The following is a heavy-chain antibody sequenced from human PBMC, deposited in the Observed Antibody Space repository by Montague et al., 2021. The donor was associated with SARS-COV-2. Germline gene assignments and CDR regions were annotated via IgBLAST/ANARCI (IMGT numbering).Heavy chain of an antibody. CDR3: ARDRGGWLQLAAYFDY. Sequence: SETLSLTCAVYGWSFSGYYLSWIRQPPGKGLEWMGFIYYSGSTNYNPALKSRVTISVDTSTNQFSLKLNSMTAADTAVYYCARDRGGWLQLAAYFDYWGQGTLVTVSS. D-gene: IGHD5-24*01. J-gene: IGHJ4*02. CDR1: GWSFSGYY. CDR2: IYYSGST. V-gene: IGHV4-59*01.